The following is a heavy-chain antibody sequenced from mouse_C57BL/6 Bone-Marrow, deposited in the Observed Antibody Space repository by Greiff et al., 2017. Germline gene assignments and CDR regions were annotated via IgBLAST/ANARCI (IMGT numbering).Heavy chain of an antibody. Sequence: QVQLKESGAELVKPGASVKLSCKASGYIFTEYTIHWVKQRSGQGLEWIGWFYPGSGSIKYNESFKDKATLTADKSSNTVYMELSRLTSEDSAVYFCARHERYYDYEGYFDYWGQGTTLTVSS. D-gene: IGHD2-4*01. CDR3: ARHERYYDYEGYFDY. CDR1: GYIFTEYT. J-gene: IGHJ2*01. CDR2: FYPGSGSI. V-gene: IGHV1-62-2*01.